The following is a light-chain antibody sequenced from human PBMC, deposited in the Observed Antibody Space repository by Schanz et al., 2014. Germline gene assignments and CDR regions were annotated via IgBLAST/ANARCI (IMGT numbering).Light chain of an antibody. J-gene: IGLJ2*01. V-gene: IGLV2-14*02. Sequence: QSALTQPASVSGSPGQSISISCTGTSSDVGGYILVSWYQHHPGKVPKLMIYDVTNRPSGVSNRFSGSKSGNTASLTISGLQAEDEADYYCSSYTSSSTLIFGGGTKLTVL. CDR1: SSDVGGYIL. CDR2: DVT. CDR3: SSYTSSSTLI.